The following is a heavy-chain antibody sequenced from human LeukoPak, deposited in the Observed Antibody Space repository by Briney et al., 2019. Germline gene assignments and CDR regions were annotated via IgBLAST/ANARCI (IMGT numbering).Heavy chain of an antibody. V-gene: IGHV4-30-2*01. D-gene: IGHD3-10*01. CDR1: GGSISSGGYY. CDR2: IYHSGST. Sequence: PSETLSLTCTVSGGSISSGGYYWSWIRQPPGKGLEWIGYIYHSGSTYYNPSLKSRVTISVDRSKNQFSLKLSSVTAADTAVYYCARGDSSGDYFDYWGQGTLVTVSS. CDR3: ARGDSSGDYFDY. J-gene: IGHJ4*02.